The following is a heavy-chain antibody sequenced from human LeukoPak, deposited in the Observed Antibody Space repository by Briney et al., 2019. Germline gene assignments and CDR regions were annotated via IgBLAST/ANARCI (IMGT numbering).Heavy chain of an antibody. Sequence: PGGSLRLSCAASGFTFSSYAMHWVRQAPGKGLEWVAVISYDGSNKHYADSVEGRFTISRDNSKNTLYLQMDSLRAEDTAVYYCARSLHPRRYMDVWGKGTTVTVSS. CDR1: GFTFSSYA. CDR3: ARSLHPRRYMDV. CDR2: ISYDGSNK. V-gene: IGHV3-30*04. J-gene: IGHJ6*03.